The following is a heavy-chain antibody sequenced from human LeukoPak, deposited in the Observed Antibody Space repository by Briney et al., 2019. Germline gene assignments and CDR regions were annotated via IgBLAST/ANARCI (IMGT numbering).Heavy chain of an antibody. Sequence: SQTLSLTCTVSGGSISSGDYYWSWIRQPPGKGLEWIAYMYYSGSTYYDPSLKSRFTMSADTSKNQLSLKLSSVTAADTAVYYCARPYYYDSRIDPWGQGILVTVSS. CDR3: ARPYYYDSRIDP. V-gene: IGHV4-30-4*01. J-gene: IGHJ5*02. CDR1: GGSISSGDYY. D-gene: IGHD3-22*01. CDR2: MYYSGST.